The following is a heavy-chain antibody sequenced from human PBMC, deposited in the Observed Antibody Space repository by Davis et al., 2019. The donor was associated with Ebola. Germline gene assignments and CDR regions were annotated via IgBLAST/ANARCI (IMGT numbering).Heavy chain of an antibody. CDR1: GGTFSSYA. J-gene: IGHJ5*02. D-gene: IGHD6-13*01. Sequence: SVKVSCKASGGTFSSYAISWVRQAPGQGLEWMGWISAYNGNTNYAQKLQGRVTITADESTSTAYMELSSLRSEDTAVYYCARDSSSYDKECWFDPWGQGTLVTVSS. CDR2: ISAYNGNT. CDR3: ARDSSSYDKECWFDP. V-gene: IGHV1-69*13.